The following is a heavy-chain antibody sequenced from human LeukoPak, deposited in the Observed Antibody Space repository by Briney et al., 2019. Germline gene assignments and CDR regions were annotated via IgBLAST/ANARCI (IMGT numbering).Heavy chain of an antibody. Sequence: GESLKISCKGSGYSFTSYWIGWVRQMPGKGLEWMGIIYPGDSDTRYSPSFQGQVTISADKSISTAYLQWSSLKASDTAMYYCARLRIVGAKQSDAFDIWGQGTMVTVSS. CDR2: IYPGDSDT. CDR1: GYSFTSYW. J-gene: IGHJ3*02. D-gene: IGHD1-26*01. CDR3: ARLRIVGAKQSDAFDI. V-gene: IGHV5-51*01.